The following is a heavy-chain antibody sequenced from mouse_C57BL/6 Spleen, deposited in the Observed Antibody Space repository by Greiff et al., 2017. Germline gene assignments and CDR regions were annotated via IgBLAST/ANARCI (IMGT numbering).Heavy chain of an antibody. V-gene: IGHV1-26*01. CDR1: GYTFTDYY. J-gene: IGHJ3*01. CDR2: INPNNGGT. D-gene: IGHD1-1*01. Sequence: EVQLQQSGPELVKPGASVKISCKASGYTFTDYYMNWVKQSHGKSLEWIGDINPNNGGTSYNQKFKGKATLTVDKSSSTAYMELRSLTSEDSAVYYCARHGSRGGFAYWGQGTLVTVSA. CDR3: ARHGSRGGFAY.